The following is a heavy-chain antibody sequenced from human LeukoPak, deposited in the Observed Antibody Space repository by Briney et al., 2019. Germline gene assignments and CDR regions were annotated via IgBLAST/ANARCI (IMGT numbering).Heavy chain of an antibody. CDR1: GFTFSNAW. D-gene: IGHD1-26*01. J-gene: IGHJ4*02. CDR3: TTATARRGELLVY. V-gene: IGHV3-15*01. Sequence: PGGSLRLSCAVSGFTFSNAWMSWVRQAPGKGLEWVGRIKSKTDGGTTDYAAPVKGRFTISRDDSKNTLYLQMNSLKTEDTAVYYCTTATARRGELLVYWGQGTLVTVSS. CDR2: IKSKTDGGTT.